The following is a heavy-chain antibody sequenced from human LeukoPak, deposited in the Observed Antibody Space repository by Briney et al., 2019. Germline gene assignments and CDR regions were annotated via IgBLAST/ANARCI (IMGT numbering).Heavy chain of an antibody. J-gene: IGHJ4*02. CDR3: AADPELNTAMDDY. CDR2: IVVGSGNT. V-gene: IGHV1-58*01. CDR1: GFTFTNSA. D-gene: IGHD5-18*01. Sequence: SVKVSCKASGFTFTNSAVQWVRQARGQRLEWIGWIVVGSGNTNYAQKFQERVTITRDMSTSTAYMELSSLRSEDTAVYCCAADPELNTAMDDYWGQRTLVTVSS.